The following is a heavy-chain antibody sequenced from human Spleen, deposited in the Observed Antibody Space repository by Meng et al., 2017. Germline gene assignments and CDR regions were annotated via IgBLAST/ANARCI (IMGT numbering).Heavy chain of an antibody. D-gene: IGHD6-13*01. V-gene: IGHV1-2*06. Sequence: ASVKVSCKASGYTFPDYWLHWVRRAPGQGLEWMGRINPKSGDTHYAQRFQGRVTMTGDTSISTAYMELSGLRSDDTAMYYCARDEDISAAGKLFGDYWGQGMLVTVSS. CDR3: ARDEDISAAGKLFGDY. CDR2: INPKSGDT. CDR1: GYTFPDYW. J-gene: IGHJ4*02.